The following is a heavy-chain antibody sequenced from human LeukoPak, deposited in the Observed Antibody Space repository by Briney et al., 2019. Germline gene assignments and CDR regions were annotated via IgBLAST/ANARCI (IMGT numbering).Heavy chain of an antibody. D-gene: IGHD3-10*01. CDR2: LYSGGST. CDR3: ARGSLGFGGFDP. V-gene: IGHV3-53*01. Sequence: PGGSLRLSCAASGFTVSNNYMSWVRQAPGKGLEWVSVLYSGGSTDYADSVKGRFTISRDNSKNTLYLQMNSLRAEDTAVYYCARGSLGFGGFDPWGQGTLVTVSS. J-gene: IGHJ5*02. CDR1: GFTVSNNY.